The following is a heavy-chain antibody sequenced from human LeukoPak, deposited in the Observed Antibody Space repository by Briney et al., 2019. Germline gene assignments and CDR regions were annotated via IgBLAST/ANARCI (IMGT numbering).Heavy chain of an antibody. J-gene: IGHJ4*02. CDR2: IKPDGSLI. CDR1: GFVFSRFW. CDR3: ATTDSSRSYFDN. Sequence: GGSLRLSCAASGFVFSRFWMGWVRQAPGKGLQWVGNIKPDGSLIHYVDSVEGRFTISRDNAKNSLYLQLSSLRAEDTAVYYCATTDSSRSYFDNWGQGTLVTASS. V-gene: IGHV3-7*01. D-gene: IGHD6-19*01.